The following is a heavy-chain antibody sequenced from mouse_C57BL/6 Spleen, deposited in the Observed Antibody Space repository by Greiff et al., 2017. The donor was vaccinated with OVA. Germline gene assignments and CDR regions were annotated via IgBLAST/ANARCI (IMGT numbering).Heavy chain of an antibody. Sequence: EVQRVESGGGLVKPGGSLKLSCAASGFTFSSYAMSWVRQTPEKRLEWVATISDGGSYTYYPDNVKGRFTISRDNAKNNLYLQMSHLKSEDTAMYYCARESKGTFAYWGQGTLVTVSA. J-gene: IGHJ3*01. D-gene: IGHD3-3*01. CDR3: ARESKGTFAY. V-gene: IGHV5-4*01. CDR1: GFTFSSYA. CDR2: ISDGGSYT.